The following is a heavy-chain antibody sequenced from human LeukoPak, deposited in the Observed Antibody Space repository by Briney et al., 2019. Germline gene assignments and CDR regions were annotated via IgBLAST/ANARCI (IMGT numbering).Heavy chain of an antibody. Sequence: SETLSLTCTVSGGSVSSHYWSWIRQPPGKGLELIGYISQSGGTNYNPSLKSRVTISVDTSKNQFSLKVNSVTAADTAVYYCARGILGAIQEEAFWGQGSLVTVSS. CDR1: GGSVSSHY. CDR2: ISQSGGT. CDR3: ARGILGAIQEEAF. V-gene: IGHV4-59*02. D-gene: IGHD1-26*01. J-gene: IGHJ4*02.